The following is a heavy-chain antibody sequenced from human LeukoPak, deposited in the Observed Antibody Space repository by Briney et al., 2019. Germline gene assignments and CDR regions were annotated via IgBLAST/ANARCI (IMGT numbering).Heavy chain of an antibody. V-gene: IGHV3-74*01. Sequence: PGGSLRLSCTASGFNFSTYWMHWVRQVPGKGLVWVSRIKTDGSSTSYADSVKGRFTISRDSAKHKLYLQMNSRRAEDTAVYYCATVSVGVRFDYWGQGALVAVSS. J-gene: IGHJ4*02. CDR1: GFNFSTYW. CDR3: ATVSVGVRFDY. CDR2: IKTDGSST. D-gene: IGHD3-16*01.